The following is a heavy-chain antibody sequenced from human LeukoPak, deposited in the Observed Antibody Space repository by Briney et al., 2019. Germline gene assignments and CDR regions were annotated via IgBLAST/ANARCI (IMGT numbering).Heavy chain of an antibody. Sequence: GGSLRLSCAAPGFTFSSYSMNWVRQAPGKGREWVSSISSSSSYIYYADSVKGRFTISRDNAKNSLYLQMNSLRAEDTAVYYCARDTCSGGSCYYYYGMDVWGQGTTVTVSS. CDR1: GFTFSSYS. D-gene: IGHD2-15*01. CDR2: ISSSSSYI. CDR3: ARDTCSGGSCYYYYGMDV. J-gene: IGHJ6*02. V-gene: IGHV3-21*01.